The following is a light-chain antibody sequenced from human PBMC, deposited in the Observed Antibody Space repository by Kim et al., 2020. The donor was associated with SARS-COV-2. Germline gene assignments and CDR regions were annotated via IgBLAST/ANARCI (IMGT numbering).Light chain of an antibody. J-gene: IGKJ1*01. V-gene: IGKV3-20*01. CDR1: QSVSSSY. Sequence: PGERATLSCRASQSVSSSYLDWYQQKPGQAPRLLIYGASSRATGIPDRFSGSGSGTDFTLTISRLEPEDFAVYYCQQYGSSPWTFGQGTKVDIK. CDR2: GAS. CDR3: QQYGSSPWT.